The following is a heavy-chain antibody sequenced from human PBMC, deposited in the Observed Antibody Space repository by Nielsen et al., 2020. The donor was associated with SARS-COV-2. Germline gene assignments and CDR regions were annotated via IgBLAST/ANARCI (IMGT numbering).Heavy chain of an antibody. D-gene: IGHD1-7*01. Sequence: ASVKVSCKASGYTFTGYYMHWVRQAPGQGLEWMGWINPNSGGTNYAQKFQGWVTMTRDTSISTAYMELSRLRSDDTAVYYCARGGTWNWFHEGRGWWYFDYWGQGTLVTVSS. V-gene: IGHV1-2*04. CDR2: INPNSGGT. J-gene: IGHJ4*02. CDR1: GYTFTGYY. CDR3: ARGGTWNWFHEGRGWWYFDY.